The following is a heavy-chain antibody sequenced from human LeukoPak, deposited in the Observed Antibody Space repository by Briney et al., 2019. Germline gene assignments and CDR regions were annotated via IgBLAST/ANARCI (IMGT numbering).Heavy chain of an antibody. CDR3: AKHPIAAAGARYYYYMDV. D-gene: IGHD6-13*01. CDR1: GLTFSSYA. Sequence: GGSLRLSCAATGLTFSSYAMSWVRQAPGKGLEWVSAISVSGGSAYDADTLKGRFNISRDNSKDTLYLQMNSLRAEDTAVYYCAKHPIAAAGARYYYYMDVWGKGTTVTVSS. J-gene: IGHJ6*03. CDR2: ISVSGGSA. V-gene: IGHV3-23*01.